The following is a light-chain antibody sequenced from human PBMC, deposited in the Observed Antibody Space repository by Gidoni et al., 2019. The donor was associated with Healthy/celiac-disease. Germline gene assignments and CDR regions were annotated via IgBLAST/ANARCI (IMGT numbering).Light chain of an antibody. CDR1: SSDVGGYNY. V-gene: IGLV2-8*01. Sequence: QSALTQPPSAPGSPGQSVTISCTGTSSDVGGYNYVSWYQQHPGKAPKLMIYEVSKRPSGVPDRFSGSKSGNTASLTVSGLQAEDEADYYCSSYAGSNNFDVVFGGGTKLTVL. CDR3: SSYAGSNNFDVV. J-gene: IGLJ2*01. CDR2: EVS.